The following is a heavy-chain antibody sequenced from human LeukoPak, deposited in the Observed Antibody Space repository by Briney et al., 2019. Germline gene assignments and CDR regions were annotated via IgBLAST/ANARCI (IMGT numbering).Heavy chain of an antibody. J-gene: IGHJ4*02. V-gene: IGHV3-64D*06. Sequence: GWSLRLSCSASGFTFSRYAMHWVRQAPGKGLEYFSAISSNGGSTYYADSVKGRFTISRDNSRNTLHLQMSSLRVEDTAVYYCVKDSSSGSYFDYWGQGTLVTVSS. CDR1: GFTFSRYA. D-gene: IGHD3-10*01. CDR3: VKDSSSGSYFDY. CDR2: ISSNGGST.